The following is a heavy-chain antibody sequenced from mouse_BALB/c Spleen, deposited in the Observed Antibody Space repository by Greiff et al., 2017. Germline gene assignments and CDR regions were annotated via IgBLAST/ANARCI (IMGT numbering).Heavy chain of an antibody. CDR3: ARIYYYGSSYAMDY. CDR2: ISDGGSYT. Sequence: EVKVVESGGGLVKPGGSLKLSCAASGFTFSDYYMYWVRQTPEKRLEWVATISDGGSYTYYPDSVKGRFTISRDNAKNNLYLQMSSLKSEDTAMYYCARIYYYGSSYAMDYWGQGTSVTVSS. V-gene: IGHV5-4*02. CDR1: GFTFSDYY. D-gene: IGHD1-1*01. J-gene: IGHJ4*01.